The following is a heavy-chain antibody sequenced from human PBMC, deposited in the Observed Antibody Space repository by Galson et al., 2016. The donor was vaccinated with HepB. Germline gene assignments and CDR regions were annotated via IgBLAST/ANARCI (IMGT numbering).Heavy chain of an antibody. D-gene: IGHD1-14*01. Sequence: SLRLSCAASGFTFNCYMSWVRQAPGKGLEWISSIITTSSYALYADSVKGRFTISRDNARNSLYLPMNSLRADDTAVYYCARNTPRPGNGAYFDYWGRGALVTVSS. CDR2: IITTSSYA. CDR3: ARNTPRPGNGAYFDY. J-gene: IGHJ4*02. CDR1: GFTFNCY. V-gene: IGHV3-11*03.